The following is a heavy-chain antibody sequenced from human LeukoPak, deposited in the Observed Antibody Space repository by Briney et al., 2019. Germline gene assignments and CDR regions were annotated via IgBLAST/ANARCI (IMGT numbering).Heavy chain of an antibody. V-gene: IGHV3-23*01. CDR2: ISSGGGTT. CDR1: GFTFSSHA. Sequence: GGSLRLSCAASGFTFSSHAMSWVRQAPGKGLEWVSRISSGGGTTDYTDSVKGRFTISRVNSKNTLYLQMNSLRAEDTAVYYCAKDLKRPAATPRDYWGQGTLVTVSS. CDR3: AKDLKRPAATPRDY. J-gene: IGHJ4*02. D-gene: IGHD2-15*01.